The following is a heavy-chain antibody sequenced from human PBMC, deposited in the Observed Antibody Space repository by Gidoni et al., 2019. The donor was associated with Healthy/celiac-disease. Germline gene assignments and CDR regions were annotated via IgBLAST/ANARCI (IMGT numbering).Heavy chain of an antibody. CDR1: GFTLDDYA. J-gene: IGHJ5*02. CDR2: ISWNSGSI. V-gene: IGHV3-9*01. CDR3: SKGGTQWLVGGNWFDP. D-gene: IGHD6-19*01. Sequence: EVQLVESGGGLVQPGRSLRLSCAASGFTLDDYAMDWVRQAPGKGLEWVSGISWNSGSIGYADSVKGRFTISRDNAKNSLYLQMNSLRAEDTALYYCSKGGTQWLVGGNWFDPWGQGTLVTVSS.